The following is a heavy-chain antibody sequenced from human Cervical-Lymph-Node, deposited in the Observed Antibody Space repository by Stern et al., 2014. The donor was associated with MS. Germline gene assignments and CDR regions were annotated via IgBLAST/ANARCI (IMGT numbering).Heavy chain of an antibody. V-gene: IGHV5-51*03. D-gene: IGHD5-18*01. Sequence: EVQLVESGAEVKKPGESLKISCKGSGYSFATYWIGWVRQMPGKGLEWMGVFYPGDSDTSYSPSFQGQVTISADKSISTAYLHWSSLKASDTAMYYCARPGDDTAKYGLDVWGQGTTVTVSS. CDR2: FYPGDSDT. CDR1: GYSFATYW. CDR3: ARPGDDTAKYGLDV. J-gene: IGHJ6*02.